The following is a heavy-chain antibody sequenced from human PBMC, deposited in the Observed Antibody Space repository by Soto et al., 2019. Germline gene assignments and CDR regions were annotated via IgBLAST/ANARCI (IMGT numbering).Heavy chain of an antibody. D-gene: IGHD2-8*01. CDR3: ARGRSVVLMVYARGPCLP. V-gene: IGHV4-34*01. J-gene: IGHJ5*02. Sequence: SETLSLTCAVYGGSFSGYYWSWIRQPPGKGLEWIGEINHSGSTNYNPSLKSRVTISVDTSKNQFSLKLVSVTAADTAVYYCARGRSVVLMVYARGPCLPWGQGTRGTSPQ. CDR1: GGSFSGYY. CDR2: INHSGST.